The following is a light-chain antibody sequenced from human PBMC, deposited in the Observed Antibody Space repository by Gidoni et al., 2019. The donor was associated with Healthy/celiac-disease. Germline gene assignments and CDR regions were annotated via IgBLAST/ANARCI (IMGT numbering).Light chain of an antibody. CDR2: DAS. J-gene: IGKJ4*01. Sequence: DSEMTQSPSSLSASVGDRVTTTCQASQDISNYLNWYQQKPGKAPKLLIYDASNLETGVPSRFSGSGSGTDFTFTISSLQPEDIATYYCQQYDNLRKTFGGGTKVEIK. CDR1: QDISNY. CDR3: QQYDNLRKT. V-gene: IGKV1-33*01.